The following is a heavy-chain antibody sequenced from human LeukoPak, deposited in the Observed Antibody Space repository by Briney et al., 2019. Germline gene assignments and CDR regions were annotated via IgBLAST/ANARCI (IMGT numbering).Heavy chain of an antibody. J-gene: IGHJ4*02. CDR2: IDPSDSYT. V-gene: IGHV5-10-1*01. CDR1: GYSFISYW. D-gene: IGHD3/OR15-3a*01. Sequence: GESPRISCKGSGYSFISYWISLVRQMPGKGLEWMGRIDPSDSYTNYSPSFQGHVTISADKSIRTAYLQWSSLKASDTAMYYCARLSWTGYRLLDYWGQGTLVTVSS. CDR3: ARLSWTGYRLLDY.